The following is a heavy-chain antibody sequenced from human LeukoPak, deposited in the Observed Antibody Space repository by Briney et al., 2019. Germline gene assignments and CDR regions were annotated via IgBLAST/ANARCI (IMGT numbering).Heavy chain of an antibody. CDR3: AKGWDILTGSYYFDY. D-gene: IGHD3-9*01. V-gene: IGHV3-23*01. Sequence: GGSLRLSCAASGFTFSSYAMSWVRQAPGKVLEWVSAISGSGGSTYYADSVKGRFTISRDNSKNTLYLQMNSLRAEDTAVYYCAKGWDILTGSYYFDYWGQGTLVTVSS. CDR2: ISGSGGST. CDR1: GFTFSSYA. J-gene: IGHJ4*02.